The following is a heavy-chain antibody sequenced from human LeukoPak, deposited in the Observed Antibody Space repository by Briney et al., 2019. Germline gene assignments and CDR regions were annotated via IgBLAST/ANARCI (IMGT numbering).Heavy chain of an antibody. J-gene: IGHJ4*02. CDR2: ISSNGGST. Sequence: GGSLRLSCAASGFTFSSYAMHWVRQAPGKGLEYASAISSNGGSTYYANSVKGRFTISRDNSKNTLYLQMGSLRAEDMAAYYCARSEGPIRYCSGGSCHLDYWGQGTLVTVSS. CDR1: GFTFSSYA. D-gene: IGHD2-15*01. V-gene: IGHV3-64*01. CDR3: ARSEGPIRYCSGGSCHLDY.